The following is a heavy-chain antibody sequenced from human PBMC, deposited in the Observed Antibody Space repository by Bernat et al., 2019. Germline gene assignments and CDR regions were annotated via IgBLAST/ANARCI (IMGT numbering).Heavy chain of an antibody. V-gene: IGHV3-30-3*01. CDR3: AGDSFTEAAAGIFWASY. CDR2: ISHDGSNK. Sequence: QVQLVESGGGVVQPGRSLRLSCAASGFTSSSYAMHWVRQAPGKGLVWVAVISHDGSNKYYADSVKGRFTISRDNSKNTLYLQMNSLRAEDTAVYYCAGDSFTEAAAGIFWASYWGQGTLVTVSS. D-gene: IGHD6-13*01. J-gene: IGHJ4*02. CDR1: GFTSSSYA.